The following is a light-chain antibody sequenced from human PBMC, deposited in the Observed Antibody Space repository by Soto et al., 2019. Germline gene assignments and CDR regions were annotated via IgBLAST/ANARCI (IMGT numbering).Light chain of an antibody. V-gene: IGKV3D-15*01. CDR2: GAS. Sequence: EIVMTQSPATLSVSPGERATLSCRASQSVSSNLAWYQQKPGQAPRLLIYGASTRATGIPVRFSGSGSGTEFPLTISSLQSEDFAVYYCQQYNNWPPMYTFGQGTKLEI. J-gene: IGKJ2*01. CDR3: QQYNNWPPMYT. CDR1: QSVSSN.